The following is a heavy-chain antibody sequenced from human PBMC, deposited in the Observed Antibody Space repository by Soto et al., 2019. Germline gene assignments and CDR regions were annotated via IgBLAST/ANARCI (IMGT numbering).Heavy chain of an antibody. CDR1: GFTFSSYA. D-gene: IGHD6-13*01. CDR2: ISGSGDGT. V-gene: IGHV3-23*01. Sequence: EVQLLDSGGGLVQPGGSLRLSCAASGFTFSSYAMNWVRQAPGKGLEWVSVISGSGDGTYYEDSVKGRFTISRDNSKNTLYLQMNSLRAEDTAVYYCARRGPGTYFDYWGQGTLVTVSS. J-gene: IGHJ4*02. CDR3: ARRGPGTYFDY.